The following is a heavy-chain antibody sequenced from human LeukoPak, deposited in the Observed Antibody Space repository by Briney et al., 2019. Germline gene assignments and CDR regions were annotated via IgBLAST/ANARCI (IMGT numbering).Heavy chain of an antibody. CDR3: AKVGTWELQRVFEN. J-gene: IGHJ4*02. CDR1: GFTFSDYW. D-gene: IGHD1-26*01. CDR2: VGRDGSEK. V-gene: IGHV3-7*01. Sequence: GGSLTLSCAASGFTFSDYWMTWVRQVPGKGLEWVANVGRDGSEKNYVDSVEGRFTISRDNAKKSLDLEMNSLRVEDTALYYCAKVGTWELQRVFENWGQGTRVTLSS.